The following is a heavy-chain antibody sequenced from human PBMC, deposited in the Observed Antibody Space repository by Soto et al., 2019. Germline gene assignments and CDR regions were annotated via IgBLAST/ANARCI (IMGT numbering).Heavy chain of an antibody. CDR2: IDPSDSYT. J-gene: IGHJ4*02. V-gene: IGHV5-10-1*01. D-gene: IGHD3-22*01. CDR1: GYSFTSYW. CDR3: AREWALTDHYDSSQTPENVTPAQDDY. Sequence: ASVKVSCKGSGYSFTSYWISWVRQMPGKGLEWMGRIDPSDSYTNYSPSFQGHVTISADKSISTAYLQWSSLKASDTAMYYCAREWALTDHYDSSQTPENVTPAQDDYWGQGTLVTVSS.